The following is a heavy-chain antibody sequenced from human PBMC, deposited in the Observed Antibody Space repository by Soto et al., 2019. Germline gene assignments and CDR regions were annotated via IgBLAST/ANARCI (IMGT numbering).Heavy chain of an antibody. J-gene: IGHJ4*02. D-gene: IGHD6-13*01. Sequence: PSETLSLTCAVSGSSITITYYWGWVRQPPGKGLEWIGSIHHSGSVFESGSTHYNPSFKSRVTISADTSKNQFSLKLTSVTAADTAVYFCARNSSSSYLDYWGQGTLVTVSS. CDR1: GSSITITYY. V-gene: IGHV4-38-2*01. CDR3: ARNSSSSYLDY. CDR2: IHHSGSVFESGST.